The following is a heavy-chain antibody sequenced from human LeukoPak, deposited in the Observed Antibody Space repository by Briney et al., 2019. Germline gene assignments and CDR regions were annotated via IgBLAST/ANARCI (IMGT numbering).Heavy chain of an antibody. CDR2: IYYCGGT. D-gene: IGHD2-15*01. CDR1: GGSISSDY. Sequence: SETLSLTCTVSGGSISSDYWSWIRQPPAKGLEGSGYIYYCGGTNYNPSLNTRVTISVDTSTNQFSSKLISLTAADTAVYYCARGLVAYGMDVWGQGTTVTVSS. V-gene: IGHV4-59*01. J-gene: IGHJ6*02. CDR3: ARGLVAYGMDV.